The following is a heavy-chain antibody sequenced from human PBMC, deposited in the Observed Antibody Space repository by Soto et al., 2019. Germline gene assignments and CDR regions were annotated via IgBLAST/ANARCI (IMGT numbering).Heavy chain of an antibody. Sequence: ASVKVSRKVSRYTLPELSMHSVRQAPGKGLEWMGGFDPEDGKTIYAQKFQGRVTMTEDTSTDTAYMELSSLRSEDTAVYYCAPLTTYYYDSSGYYYAGFDPWGQGTLVTVSS. J-gene: IGHJ5*02. CDR2: FDPEDGKT. CDR1: RYTLPELS. V-gene: IGHV1-24*01. D-gene: IGHD3-22*01. CDR3: APLTTYYYDSSGYYYAGFDP.